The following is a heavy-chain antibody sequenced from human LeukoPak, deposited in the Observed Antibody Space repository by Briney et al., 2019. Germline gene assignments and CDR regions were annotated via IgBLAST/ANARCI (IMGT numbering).Heavy chain of an antibody. V-gene: IGHV1-69*05. CDR2: IIPIFGTA. D-gene: IGHD1-26*01. Sequence: GASVKVSCKASGGTFSSYAISWVRQAPGQGLEWMGGIIPIFGTANYAQKFQGRATITTDESTSTAYMELSSLRSADTAVYYCARGGSYYYFDYWGQGTLVTVSS. CDR3: ARGGSYYYFDY. J-gene: IGHJ4*02. CDR1: GGTFSSYA.